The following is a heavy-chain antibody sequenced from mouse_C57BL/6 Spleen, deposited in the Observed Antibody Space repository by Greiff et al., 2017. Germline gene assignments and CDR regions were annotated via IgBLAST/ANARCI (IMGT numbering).Heavy chain of an antibody. Sequence: VPLQQSGAELMKPGASVKLSCKASGYTFTGYGIGWVKPSPGHGLELIGEILPGSGSTNYNETFKGQATFTSDNSSNTAYMQLSSLTTDDAAIYYCARRDYSNLIAYWGQGTLVTVSA. J-gene: IGHJ3*01. CDR3: ARRDYSNLIAY. D-gene: IGHD2-5*01. CDR2: ILPGSGST. V-gene: IGHV1-9*01. CDR1: GYTFTGYG.